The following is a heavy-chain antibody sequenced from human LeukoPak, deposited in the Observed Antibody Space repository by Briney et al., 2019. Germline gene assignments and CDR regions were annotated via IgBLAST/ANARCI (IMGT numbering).Heavy chain of an antibody. V-gene: IGHV3-21*01. CDR1: GFTFSSYS. Sequence: GGSLRLSCAASGFTFSSYSMNWVRQAPGKGLEWVSSISSSSSYIYYADSVKGRFTISRDNAKNSLYLQMNSLRAEDTAVYYCARDPQLVGATTLFDYWGQGTLVTVSS. D-gene: IGHD1-26*01. J-gene: IGHJ4*02. CDR3: ARDPQLVGATTLFDY. CDR2: ISSSSSYI.